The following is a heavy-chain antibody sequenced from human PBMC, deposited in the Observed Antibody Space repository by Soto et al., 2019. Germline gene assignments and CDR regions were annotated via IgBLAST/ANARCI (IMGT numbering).Heavy chain of an antibody. CDR1: GYTLTELS. Sequence: GASVKVSCKVSGYTLTELSMHWVRQAPGKGLEWMGGFDPEDGETIYAQKFQGRVTMTEDTSTDTAYMELSSLRSEDTAVYYCATDRSRWRIAVAGDYWYFDLWGRGTLVTVSS. V-gene: IGHV1-24*01. CDR3: ATDRSRWRIAVAGDYWYFDL. D-gene: IGHD6-19*01. CDR2: FDPEDGET. J-gene: IGHJ2*01.